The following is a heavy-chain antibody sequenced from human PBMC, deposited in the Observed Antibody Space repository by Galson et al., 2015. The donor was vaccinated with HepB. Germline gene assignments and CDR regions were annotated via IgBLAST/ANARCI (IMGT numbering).Heavy chain of an antibody. CDR3: LSLGSVRNYDSSGYYHH. Sequence: SVKVSCKASGYTFTSYGISWVRQAPGQGLEWMGWISAYNGNTNYAQKLQGRVTMTTDTSTSTAYMELRSVRSDDTAVYYCLSLGSVRNYDSSGYYHHWGQGTLVTVSS. D-gene: IGHD3-22*01. CDR2: ISAYNGNT. CDR1: GYTFTSYG. J-gene: IGHJ5*02. V-gene: IGHV1-18*04.